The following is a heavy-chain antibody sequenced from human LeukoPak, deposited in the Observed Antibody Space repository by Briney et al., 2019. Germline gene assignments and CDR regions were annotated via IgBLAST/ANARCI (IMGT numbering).Heavy chain of an antibody. CDR2: IYYVGTT. CDR3: AKGGQHLLMWTEPFFDT. J-gene: IGHJ4*02. CDR1: GGSISSTGYY. Sequence: SETLSLTCSVSGGSISSTGYYGGWIRQPPGKGLEWIGSIYYVGTTYYNPSLKSRLTISVDTSKNQFSLKLSSVTPADTAVYYRAKGGQHLLMWTEPFFDTWGQGTLVSVSS. V-gene: IGHV4-39*01. D-gene: IGHD6-13*01.